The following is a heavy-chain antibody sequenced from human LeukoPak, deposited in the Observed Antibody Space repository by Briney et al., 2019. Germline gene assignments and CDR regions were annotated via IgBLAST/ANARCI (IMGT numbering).Heavy chain of an antibody. V-gene: IGHV4-59*01. CDR1: GGSISSYY. CDR3: ARVVWGSYYFDY. CDR2: IYYSGST. Sequence: SETLSLTCTVSGGSISSYYWSWIRQPPGKGLEWIGNIYYSGSTNYNPSLKSRVTISVDTSKNQFSLKLSSVTAADTAVYYCARVVWGSYYFDYWSQGTLVTVSS. J-gene: IGHJ4*02. D-gene: IGHD3-16*01.